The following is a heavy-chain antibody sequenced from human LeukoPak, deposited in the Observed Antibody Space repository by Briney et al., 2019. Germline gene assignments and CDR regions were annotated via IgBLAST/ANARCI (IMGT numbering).Heavy chain of an antibody. D-gene: IGHD1-26*01. Sequence: SETLSLTCTVSSGSISGYYWSWIRQPPGKGLEWIAHIYYSETTNYNPSLNSRVTISLDTSKRQFSLKLSSVTAADTAVYYCARHVLTAGAIEWGQGTLVTVSS. CDR1: SGSISGYY. J-gene: IGHJ4*02. CDR3: ARHVLTAGAIE. CDR2: IYYSETT. V-gene: IGHV4-59*08.